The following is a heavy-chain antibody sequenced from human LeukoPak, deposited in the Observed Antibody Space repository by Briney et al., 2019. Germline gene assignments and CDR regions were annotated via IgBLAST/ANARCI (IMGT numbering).Heavy chain of an antibody. CDR2: ISANGGGS. V-gene: IGHV3-64*01. Sequence: GGSLRLSCAASGLTFSSYAVYWVRQAPGKGLEYVSGISANGGGSSYANSLKGRFTISRDNSKKTLYLQMGSLRAEDMAVYYCARVSSSGWYAFDIWGQGTMVTVSS. CDR1: GLTFSSYA. D-gene: IGHD6-19*01. CDR3: ARVSSSGWYAFDI. J-gene: IGHJ3*02.